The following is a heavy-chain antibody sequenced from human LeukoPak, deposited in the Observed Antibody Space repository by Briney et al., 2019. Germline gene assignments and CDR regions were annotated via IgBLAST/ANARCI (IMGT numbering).Heavy chain of an antibody. CDR1: GGSISSSSYY. J-gene: IGHJ5*02. V-gene: IGHV4-39*07. Sequence: SETLSLTCTVSGGSISSSSYYWGWIRQPPGKRLEWIGSIYYSGSTYYNPSLKSRVTISVDTSKNQFSLKLSSVTAADTAVYYCASVRWGGNWFDPWGQGTLVTVSS. CDR3: ASVRWGGNWFDP. CDR2: IYYSGST. D-gene: IGHD3-16*01.